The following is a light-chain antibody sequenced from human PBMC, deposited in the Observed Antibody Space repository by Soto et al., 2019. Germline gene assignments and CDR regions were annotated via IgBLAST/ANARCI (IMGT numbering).Light chain of an antibody. CDR3: SSYAASNNLGV. Sequence: QSVLTQPPSASGSPGQSVTISCIGTSSDVGGYNYFSWYQQHPGKAPKLMIYEASKRPSGVPDRFSGSKSGNTASLTVSGRQAEDEADYYCSSYAASNNLGVFGGGTKLTVL. CDR1: SSDVGGYNY. CDR2: EAS. J-gene: IGLJ2*01. V-gene: IGLV2-8*01.